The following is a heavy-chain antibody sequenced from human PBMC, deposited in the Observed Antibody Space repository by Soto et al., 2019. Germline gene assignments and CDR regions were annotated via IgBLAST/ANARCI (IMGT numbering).Heavy chain of an antibody. Sequence: ASVKVSCKASGYTFTSYAMHWVRQAPGQRLEWMGWINAGNGNTKYSQKFQGRVTITRDTSASTAYMELSSLRSEDTAVYYCARDVTSNHNCFDLWGQGTLVTVSS. CDR3: ARDVTSNHNCFDL. CDR1: GYTFTSYA. CDR2: INAGNGNT. J-gene: IGHJ5*01. D-gene: IGHD2-2*01. V-gene: IGHV1-3*01.